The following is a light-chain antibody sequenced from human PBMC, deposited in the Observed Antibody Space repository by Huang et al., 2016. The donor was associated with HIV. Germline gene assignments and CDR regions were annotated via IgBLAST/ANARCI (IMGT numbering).Light chain of an antibody. CDR1: QSISSA. V-gene: IGKV1-13*02. CDR2: DAS. CDR3: QQFKSNPLT. Sequence: AIQLTQSPSSLSASVGDRVTITCRASQSISSALAWYQQKPGKPPKLLIYDASSLEGGVPSRFSGSGSGTDFTLTISSLQPEDVASYYCQQFKSNPLTFGGGTRVEIK. J-gene: IGKJ4*01.